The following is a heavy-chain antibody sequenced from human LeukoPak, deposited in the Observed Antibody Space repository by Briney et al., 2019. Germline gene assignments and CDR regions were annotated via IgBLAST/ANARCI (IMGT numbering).Heavy chain of an antibody. CDR1: GFTFHNYA. D-gene: IGHD5-12*01. CDR2: IKQDGSEK. CDR3: ARDYSGYDH. Sequence: GGSLRLSCKASGFTFHNYAMSWVRQAPGKGLEWVANIKQDGSEKYYVDSVKGRFTISRDNAKNSLYLQMNSLRAEDTAVYYCARDYSGYDHLGQGTLVTVSS. J-gene: IGHJ4*02. V-gene: IGHV3-7*04.